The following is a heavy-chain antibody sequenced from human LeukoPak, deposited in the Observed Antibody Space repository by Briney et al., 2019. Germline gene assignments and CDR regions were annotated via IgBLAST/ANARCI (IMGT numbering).Heavy chain of an antibody. J-gene: IGHJ5*02. CDR2: ISPYNGYT. CDR1: GYTFTNYG. CDR3: ARDLSGVPAATQGYFDP. D-gene: IGHD2-2*01. V-gene: IGHV1-18*01. Sequence: ASVKVSCKASGYTFTNYGIGWVRQAPGQGLEWVGWISPYNGYTKYAQRLQGRVTMTTDTSTTTAYLELRSPRPDDTALYYCARDLSGVPAATQGYFDPWGQGTLVTVSS.